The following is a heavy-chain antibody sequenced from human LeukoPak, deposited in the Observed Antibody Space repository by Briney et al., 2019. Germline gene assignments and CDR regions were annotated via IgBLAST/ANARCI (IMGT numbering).Heavy chain of an antibody. J-gene: IGHJ4*02. CDR2: ISGSGGST. CDR1: GFTFSSYA. V-gene: IGHV3-23*01. Sequence: PGGSLRLSCAASGFTFSSYAMSCVRQAPGKGLEWVSAISGSGGSTYYADSVKGRFTLSRDNSKNTLYLQMNSLRAEDTAVYYCANPLGVVVTAPPVWWGQGTLVTVSS. CDR3: ANPLGVVVTAPPVW. D-gene: IGHD2-21*02.